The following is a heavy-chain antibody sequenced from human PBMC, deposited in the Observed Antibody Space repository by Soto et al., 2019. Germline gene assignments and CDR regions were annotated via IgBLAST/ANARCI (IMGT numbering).Heavy chain of an antibody. D-gene: IGHD6-6*01. V-gene: IGHV3-7*04. Sequence: GGSLRLSCAASGFTFSSYWMSWVRQAPGKGLEWVANIKQDGSGKYYVDSVKGRFTISRDNAKNSLYLQMNSLRAEDTAVYYCARVTRPVRYYYYYYGMDVWGQGTTVTVSS. J-gene: IGHJ6*02. CDR2: IKQDGSGK. CDR1: GFTFSSYW. CDR3: ARVTRPVRYYYYYYGMDV.